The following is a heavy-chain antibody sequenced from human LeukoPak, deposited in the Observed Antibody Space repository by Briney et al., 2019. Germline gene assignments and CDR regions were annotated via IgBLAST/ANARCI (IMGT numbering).Heavy chain of an antibody. V-gene: IGHV3-30-3*01. D-gene: IGHD3-16*01. J-gene: IGHJ4*02. Sequence: GGSLRLSCAASKFMFSAYDMHWVRQVPGKGLEWLAIISHDGNTGHYADSVKGRFTISRDNSKGTVDLQMNSLRANDTAVYYCARDFNWAFDYWGQGTLVTVSS. CDR3: ARDFNWAFDY. CDR2: ISHDGNTG. CDR1: KFMFSAYD.